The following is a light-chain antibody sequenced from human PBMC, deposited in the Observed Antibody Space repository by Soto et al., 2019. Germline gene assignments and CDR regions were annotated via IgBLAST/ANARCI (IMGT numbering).Light chain of an antibody. Sequence: QSVLTQPPSVSGAPGQRVTISCTGSSSNIGANYDVHWYQQRPETAPKLLIFGNSNRPSGVPDRFSGSKSGTSASLAITGLQAEDEGDYYCQSYDSTLSARYVLGTGTKVTVL. CDR1: SSNIGANYD. CDR2: GNS. V-gene: IGLV1-40*01. J-gene: IGLJ1*01. CDR3: QSYDSTLSARYV.